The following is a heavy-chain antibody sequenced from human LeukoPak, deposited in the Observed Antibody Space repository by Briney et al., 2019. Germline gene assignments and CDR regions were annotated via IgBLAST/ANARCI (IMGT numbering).Heavy chain of an antibody. D-gene: IGHD1-26*01. CDR1: GGSFSGYY. J-gene: IGHJ5*02. V-gene: IGHV4-34*01. Sequence: PSETLSLTCAVYGGSFSGYYWSWIRQPPGKGLEWIGEINHSGSTNYNPSLKSRVTISVDTSKNQFSLKLSSVTAADTAVYYCARVKLGGWFDPWGQGTLVTVSS. CDR3: ARVKLGGWFDP. CDR2: INHSGST.